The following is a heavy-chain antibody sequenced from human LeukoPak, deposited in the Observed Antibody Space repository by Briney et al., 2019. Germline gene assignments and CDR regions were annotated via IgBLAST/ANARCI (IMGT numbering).Heavy chain of an antibody. D-gene: IGHD1-26*01. Sequence: GGSLRLSCAASGFTFSNYWMHWVRQAPGKGLVWVSRINSDGIRTNYADSVKGRFTISRDNAENTLYLQMNSLRAEDTAVYYCAKDPFSGRMGAFDIWGQGTMVTVSS. CDR1: GFTFSNYW. CDR2: INSDGIRT. CDR3: AKDPFSGRMGAFDI. V-gene: IGHV3-74*01. J-gene: IGHJ3*02.